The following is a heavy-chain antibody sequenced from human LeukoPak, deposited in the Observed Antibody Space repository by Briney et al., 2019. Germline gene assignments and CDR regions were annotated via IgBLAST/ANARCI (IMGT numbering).Heavy chain of an antibody. D-gene: IGHD1-14*01. V-gene: IGHV3-23*01. CDR1: GGSFSGYY. CDR3: AKDHRDYYYYYMDV. CDR2: ISGSGGST. J-gene: IGHJ6*03. Sequence: ETLSLTCAVYGGSFSGYYWSWVRQAPGKGLEWVSAISGSGGSTYYADSVKGRFTISRDNSKNTLYLQMNSLRAEDTAVYYCAKDHRDYYYYYMDVWGKGTTVTVSS.